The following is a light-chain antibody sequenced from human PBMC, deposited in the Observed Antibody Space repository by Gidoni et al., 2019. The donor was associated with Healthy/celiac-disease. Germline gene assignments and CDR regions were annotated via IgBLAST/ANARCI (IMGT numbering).Light chain of an antibody. CDR3: CSYAGSYTYWV. V-gene: IGLV2-11*01. CDR2: DVS. CDR1: SSDFGGYNY. J-gene: IGLJ3*02. Sequence: QSALTQPRSVSGYPGQSVTISCTGTSSDFGGYNYVSWYQQHPGKAPKLMIYDVSKRPSRVPDRFSGSKSGNPASLTISGLQAEDEADYYCCSYAGSYTYWVFGGGTKLTVL.